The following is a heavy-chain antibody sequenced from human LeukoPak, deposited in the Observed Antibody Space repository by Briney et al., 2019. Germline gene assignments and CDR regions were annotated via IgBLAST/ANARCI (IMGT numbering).Heavy chain of an antibody. D-gene: IGHD1-26*01. Sequence: GGSLGLSCAASGFTFSIYWMHWVRQAPGEGLVWVSRISSDESSTNYADSVKGRFTISRDNTKNTLYLQMNSLRAEDTAVYFCAREGGSFLRYFDSWGQGTLVTVSS. J-gene: IGHJ4*02. CDR1: GFTFSIYW. V-gene: IGHV3-74*01. CDR2: ISSDESST. CDR3: AREGGSFLRYFDS.